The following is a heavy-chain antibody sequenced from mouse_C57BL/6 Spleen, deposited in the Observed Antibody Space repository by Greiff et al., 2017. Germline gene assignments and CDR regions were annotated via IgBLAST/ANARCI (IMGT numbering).Heavy chain of an antibody. J-gene: IGHJ1*03. CDR3: ARGSYKYFDV. CDR1: GYSFTDYN. D-gene: IGHD2-12*01. V-gene: IGHV1-39*01. CDR2: INPNYGTT. Sequence: VQLQQSGPELVKPCASVKISCKASGYSFTDYNMNWVKQSNGKILEWIGVINPNYGTTNYTQKFKGKATLTVDQSSSTANMQLISLTSEDSAVYYCARGSYKYFDVWGTGTTVTVSA.